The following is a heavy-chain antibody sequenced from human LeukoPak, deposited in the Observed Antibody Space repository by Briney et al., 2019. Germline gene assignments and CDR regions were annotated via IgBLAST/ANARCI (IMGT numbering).Heavy chain of an antibody. Sequence: SETLSLTCAVYSESFSTYYWNWIRQPPGKGLEWIGEINHSGSTTYNPSLKSRVTISVDMSENQFSLKLSSVTAADTAIYYCARGRAPENWGQGTLVTVSS. CDR1: SESFSTYY. J-gene: IGHJ4*02. CDR2: INHSGST. V-gene: IGHV4-34*01. CDR3: ARGRAPEN.